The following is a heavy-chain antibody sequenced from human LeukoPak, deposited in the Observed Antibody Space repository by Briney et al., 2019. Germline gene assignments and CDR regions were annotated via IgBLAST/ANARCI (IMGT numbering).Heavy chain of an antibody. CDR3: ARESGSGSSDY. CDR2: IYHSGST. V-gene: IGHV4-59*12. Sequence: ASETLSLTCTVSGGSISSDYWSWIRQPPGKGLEWIGYIYHSGSTYYNPSLKSRVTISVDRSKNQFSLKLSSVTAADTAVYYCARESGSGSSDYWGQGTLVTVSS. D-gene: IGHD3-10*01. CDR1: GGSISSDY. J-gene: IGHJ4*02.